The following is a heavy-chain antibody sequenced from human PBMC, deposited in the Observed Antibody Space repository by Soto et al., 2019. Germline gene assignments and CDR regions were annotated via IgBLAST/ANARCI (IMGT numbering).Heavy chain of an antibody. CDR2: IYYSGST. D-gene: IGHD2-15*01. Sequence: LRLSCAASGFTFSSYNMNWVRQAPGKGLEWIGYIYYSGSTYYNPSLKSRVTISVDTSKNQFSLKLSSVTAADTAVYYCARGWVVVAATVNWFDPWGQGTLVTVSS. J-gene: IGHJ5*02. V-gene: IGHV4-30-4*08. CDR1: GFTFSSYN. CDR3: ARGWVVVAATVNWFDP.